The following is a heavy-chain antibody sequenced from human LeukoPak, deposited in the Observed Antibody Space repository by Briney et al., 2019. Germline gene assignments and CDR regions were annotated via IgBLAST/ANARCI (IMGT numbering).Heavy chain of an antibody. Sequence: PGGSLRLSCAASGFTFSSYGMHWVRQAPGKGLEWVAFIRYDGSNKYYADSVKGRFTISRDNSKNTLYLQMNSRRAEDTAVYYCAKPRYQLPIFDYWGQGTLVTVSS. CDR1: GFTFSSYG. D-gene: IGHD2-2*01. CDR3: AKPRYQLPIFDY. V-gene: IGHV3-30*02. CDR2: IRYDGSNK. J-gene: IGHJ4*02.